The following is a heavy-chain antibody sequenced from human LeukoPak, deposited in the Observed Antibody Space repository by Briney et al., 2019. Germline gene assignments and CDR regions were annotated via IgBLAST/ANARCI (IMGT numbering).Heavy chain of an antibody. J-gene: IGHJ6*03. CDR1: GYTFTSYG. CDR2: TSAYNGNT. CDR3: ARAGYYDFWSGYYTDYYCYMDV. V-gene: IGHV1-18*01. D-gene: IGHD3-3*01. Sequence: ASVKVSCKASGYTFTSYGISWVRQAPGQGLEWMGWTSAYNGNTNYAQKLQGRVTMTTDTSTSTAYMELRSLRSDDTAVYYCARAGYYDFWSGYYTDYYCYMDVWGKGTTVTVSS.